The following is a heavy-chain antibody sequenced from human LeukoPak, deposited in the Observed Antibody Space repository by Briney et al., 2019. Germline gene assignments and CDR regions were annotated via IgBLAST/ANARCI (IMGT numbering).Heavy chain of an antibody. Sequence: GGSLRLSCAASGFTFDDYAMHWVRQAPGKGLEWVSGISWNSGSIGYADSVDGRFTISRDNAKNSLYLQMNSLRAEDTALYYCAKDITMIVVAKVAFDIWGQGTMVTVSS. CDR2: ISWNSGSI. D-gene: IGHD3-22*01. J-gene: IGHJ3*02. CDR3: AKDITMIVVAKVAFDI. CDR1: GFTFDDYA. V-gene: IGHV3-9*01.